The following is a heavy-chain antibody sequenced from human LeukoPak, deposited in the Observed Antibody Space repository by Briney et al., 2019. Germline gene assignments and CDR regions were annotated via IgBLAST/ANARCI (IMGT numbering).Heavy chain of an antibody. CDR2: ISYDGSNK. CDR3: ARDHPRDGYNNAALDY. J-gene: IGHJ4*02. D-gene: IGHD5-24*01. V-gene: IGHV3-30-3*01. CDR1: GFTFSSYA. Sequence: PGGSLRLSCAASGFTFSSYAMHWVRQAPGKGLEWVAVISYDGSNKYYADSAKGRFTISRDNSKNTLYLQMNSLRAEDTAVYYCARDHPRDGYNNAALDYWGQGTQVTVSS.